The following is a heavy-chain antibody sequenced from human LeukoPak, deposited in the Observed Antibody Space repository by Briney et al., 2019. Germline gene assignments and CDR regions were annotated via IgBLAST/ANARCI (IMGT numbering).Heavy chain of an antibody. CDR1: GFVFDDYV. Sequence: GRSLRLSCAASGFVFDDYVMHWVRQAPWKGLEWVSGINWNSGSIGYADSVKGRFTISRDNAKNSLYLQMNSLRPEDTALYYCAKDLNGDYFDYWGQGTLVTVSS. J-gene: IGHJ4*02. CDR2: INWNSGSI. V-gene: IGHV3-9*01. CDR3: AKDLNGDYFDY. D-gene: IGHD4-17*01.